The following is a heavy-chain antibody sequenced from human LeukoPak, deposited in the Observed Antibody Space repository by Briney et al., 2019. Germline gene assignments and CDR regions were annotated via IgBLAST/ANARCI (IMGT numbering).Heavy chain of an antibody. J-gene: IGHJ6*02. CDR1: GDSIRGFY. CDR2: MSASGST. V-gene: IGHV4-4*07. Sequence: RPSETLSLTCTVSGDSIRGFYWSWIRQPAGRGLEWIGRMSASGSTNYNPSPKSRVTMSVDTSKNQFSLKLSSVTAADTAVYYCARDSDSYYDILTASYYYGMDVWGQGTTVTVSS. CDR3: ARDSDSYYDILTASYYYGMDV. D-gene: IGHD3-9*01.